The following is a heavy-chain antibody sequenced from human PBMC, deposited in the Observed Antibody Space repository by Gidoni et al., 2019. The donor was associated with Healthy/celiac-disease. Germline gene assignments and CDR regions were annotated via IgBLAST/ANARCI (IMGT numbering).Heavy chain of an antibody. CDR2: KNAGNGNT. CDR1: GYPFTSFA. Sequence: QVQLVQSGAEVKKPGASVEVSFKASGYPFTSFAMHWVRQSSGQRLEWMRWKNAGNGNTKYSQKFQCRVTITRATTASTAYMELSSLRYEDTAVYYCARGDSSSWYGYFDYWGQGTQVTVSS. J-gene: IGHJ4*02. CDR3: ARGDSSSWYGYFDY. V-gene: IGHV1-3*01. D-gene: IGHD6-13*01.